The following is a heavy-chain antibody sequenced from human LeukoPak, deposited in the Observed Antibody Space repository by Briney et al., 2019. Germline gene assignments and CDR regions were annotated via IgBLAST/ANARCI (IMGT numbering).Heavy chain of an antibody. CDR2: IIPIVDIP. V-gene: IGHV1-69*04. CDR1: GGSFNNHA. J-gene: IGHJ4*02. CDR3: ARDTNGDYVSADN. D-gene: IGHD4-17*01. Sequence: SVKVSCKASGGSFNNHAISWVRQAPGQGLEWMGRIIPIVDIPNYAQQFQGRVTITADKSTTTAHMELSSLRSEDTAVCYCARDTNGDYVSADNWGQGTLVTVSA.